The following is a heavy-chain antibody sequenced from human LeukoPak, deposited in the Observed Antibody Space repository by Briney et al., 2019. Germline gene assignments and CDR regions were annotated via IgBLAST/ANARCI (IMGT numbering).Heavy chain of an antibody. V-gene: IGHV4-34*01. CDR1: GGSFSGYY. Sequence: SETLSLTCAVYGGSFSGYYWSWIRQPPGRGLEWIGEINHSGSTNYNPSLKSRVTISVDTSKNQFSLKLSSVTAADTAVYYCARHVGSGITIFGVVIRGAFDIWGQGTMVTVSS. D-gene: IGHD3-3*01. CDR3: ARHVGSGITIFGVVIRGAFDI. J-gene: IGHJ3*02. CDR2: INHSGST.